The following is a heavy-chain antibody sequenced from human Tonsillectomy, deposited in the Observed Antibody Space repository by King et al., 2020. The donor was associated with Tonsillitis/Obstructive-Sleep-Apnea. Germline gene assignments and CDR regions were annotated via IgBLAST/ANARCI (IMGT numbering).Heavy chain of an antibody. J-gene: IGHJ6*02. CDR3: AREWRLGVTDYYYGLDV. CDR2: ISYDGSKK. CDR1: GFTFSTYA. V-gene: IGHV3-30*04. Sequence: VQLVESGGGVVQPGRSLRLSCAASGFTFSTYAMHWVRQAPGKGLEWVAVISYDGSKKYYADSVKGRFTISRDNSKNTLYLQLNSLRAEDTAIYYCAREWRLGVTDYYYGLDVWGQGTTVTVSS. D-gene: IGHD2-21*02.